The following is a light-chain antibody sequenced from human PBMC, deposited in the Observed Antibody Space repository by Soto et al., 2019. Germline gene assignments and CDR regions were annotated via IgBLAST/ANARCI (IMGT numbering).Light chain of an antibody. Sequence: DIVLTQTPLSSPVTLGQPASISCRSSQSLVHSDGNTYLSWFHQRQGQPPRLLIDKVSNRFSGVPERFSGSGGGTDFTLKISRVEAEDFGIYFCMQATQYRPYPFGQGTKLEIK. J-gene: IGKJ2*01. V-gene: IGKV2-24*01. CDR3: MQATQYRPYP. CDR2: KVS. CDR1: QSLVHSDGNTY.